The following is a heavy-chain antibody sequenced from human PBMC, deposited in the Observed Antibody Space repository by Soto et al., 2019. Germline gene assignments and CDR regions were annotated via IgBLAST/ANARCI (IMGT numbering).Heavy chain of an antibody. CDR2: ISYDGSNK. CDR1: GFTFSSYA. D-gene: IGHD6-19*01. CDR3: ARDPYSSGWYYYFDY. V-gene: IGHV3-30-3*01. J-gene: IGHJ4*02. Sequence: LRLSCAASGFTFSSYAMHWVRQAPGKGLEWVAVISYDGSNKYYADSVKGRFTISRDNSKNTLYLQMNSLRAEDTAVYYCARDPYSSGWYYYFDYWGQGTLVTVSS.